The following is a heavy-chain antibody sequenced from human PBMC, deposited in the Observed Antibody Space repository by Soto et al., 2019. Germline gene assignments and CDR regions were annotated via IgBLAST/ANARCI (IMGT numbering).Heavy chain of an antibody. CDR3: AKGPAIVLVPAAMNYYYGMDV. CDR2: ISYDGSNK. Sequence: QVQLVESGGGVVQPGRSLRLSCAASGFTFSSYGMHWVRQAPGEGLEWVALISYDGSNKYYADSVKGRFTIFRDYSKNTLYLQMNILRAEDTAVYYCAKGPAIVLVPAAMNYYYGMDVWGQGTKVTVSS. J-gene: IGHJ6*02. D-gene: IGHD2-2*01. V-gene: IGHV3-30*18. CDR1: GFTFSSYG.